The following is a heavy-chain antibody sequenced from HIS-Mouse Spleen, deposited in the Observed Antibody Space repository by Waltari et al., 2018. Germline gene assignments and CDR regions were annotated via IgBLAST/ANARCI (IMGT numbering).Heavy chain of an antibody. Sequence: QVQLVQSGAEARKPRASLKVSCKASGCTFTTYYSNWVRQATGQGLEWMGWMNANSGNTGYAQKFQGRGTMTRNTSISTAYMELSSLRSEDTAVYYCARGLTGDLDYWGQGTLVTVSS. J-gene: IGHJ4*02. V-gene: IGHV1-8*01. D-gene: IGHD7-27*01. CDR3: ARGLTGDLDY. CDR2: MNANSGNT. CDR1: GCTFTTYY.